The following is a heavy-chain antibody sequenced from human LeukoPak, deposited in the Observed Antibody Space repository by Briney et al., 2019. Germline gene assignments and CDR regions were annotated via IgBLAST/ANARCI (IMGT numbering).Heavy chain of an antibody. D-gene: IGHD7-27*01. Sequence: GGSLRLSCVAAGFTVSTTYMSWVRQAPGKGLEWGSIIYSGGSTYYAHSVKGRFTISRDNSKNTVYLQMNSLRAEDTAVYYCARDLGTNDAFDIWGQGTMLTVSS. CDR2: IYSGGST. CDR3: ARDLGTNDAFDI. J-gene: IGHJ3*02. CDR1: GFTVSTTY. V-gene: IGHV3-53*01.